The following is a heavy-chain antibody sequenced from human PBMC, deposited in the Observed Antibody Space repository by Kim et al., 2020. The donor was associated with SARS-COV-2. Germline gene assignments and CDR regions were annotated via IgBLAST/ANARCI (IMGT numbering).Heavy chain of an antibody. J-gene: IGHJ6*02. CDR3: KRGNYYDSSGYRNYYYGIDV. Sequence: GGSLRLSCAASGFTFSSYDMHWVRQAPGKGLEWVSAIGTAGDTYYPGSVKGRVTISRENAKNSLYFQMNSLRAGDTAVYYCKRGNYYDSSGYRNYYYGIDVWGGGTTLTVS. CDR1: GFTFSSYD. CDR2: IGTAGDT. V-gene: IGHV3-13*04. D-gene: IGHD3-22*01.